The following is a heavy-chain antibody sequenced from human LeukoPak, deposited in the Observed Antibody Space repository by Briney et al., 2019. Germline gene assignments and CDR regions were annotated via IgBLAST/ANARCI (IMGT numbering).Heavy chain of an antibody. CDR3: ARGEGGWYDGVVVY. Sequence: PGGSRRLSCAASGFTVSSNYMSWVRQAPGKGLEWVSVIYSGGSTYYADSVKGRFTISRDNSKNTLYLQMNSLRAEDTAVYYCARGEGGWYDGVVVYWGQGTLVSVSS. D-gene: IGHD6-19*01. V-gene: IGHV3-53*01. CDR2: IYSGGST. CDR1: GFTVSSNY. J-gene: IGHJ4*02.